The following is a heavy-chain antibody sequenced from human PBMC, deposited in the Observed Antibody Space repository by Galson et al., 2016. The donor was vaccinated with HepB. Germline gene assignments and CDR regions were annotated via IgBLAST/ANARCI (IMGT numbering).Heavy chain of an antibody. CDR1: GGSISSSDW. CDR3: AKEGEWDLLNSFDS. CDR2: IFHSGST. D-gene: IGHD1-26*01. Sequence: ETLSLTCAVSGGSISSSDWWSWVRQPPGKGLEWIGEIFHSGSTNHNPSLKSRVTISVDKSKNQFSLKLSSVTAADTAVYYCAKEGEWDLLNSFDSWGQGTLVTVSS. V-gene: IGHV4-4*02. J-gene: IGHJ4*02.